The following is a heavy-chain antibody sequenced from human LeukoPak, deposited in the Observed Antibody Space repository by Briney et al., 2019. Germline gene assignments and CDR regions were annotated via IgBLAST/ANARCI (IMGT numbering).Heavy chain of an antibody. V-gene: IGHV3-7*04. CDR2: IKQDGSKK. CDR3: TRVGYIDEGIDY. CDR1: EFPFSSYG. Sequence: GGSLRLSFEPSEFPFSSYGLPWVGKAPGKGLRWVANIKQDGSKKSYVDSVKGRFTISRDNAKNSLYLQMNSLRAEDTAIYYCTRVGYIDEGIDYWGQGTLVTVSS. J-gene: IGHJ4*02. D-gene: IGHD5-24*01.